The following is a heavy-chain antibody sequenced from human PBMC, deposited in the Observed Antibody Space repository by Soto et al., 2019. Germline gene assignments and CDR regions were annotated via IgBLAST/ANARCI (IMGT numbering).Heavy chain of an antibody. J-gene: IGHJ4*02. CDR1: GFTFSSYG. V-gene: IGHV3-33*01. D-gene: IGHD3-3*01. CDR2: IWYDGSNK. CDR3: ARDVKSDFWSGYYTQKHYFDY. Sequence: GGSLRLSCAASGFTFSSYGMHWVRQAPGKGLEWVAVIWYDGSNKYYADSVKGRFTISRDNSKNTLYLQMNSLRAEDTAVYYCARDVKSDFWSGYYTQKHYFDYWGQGTLVTVSS.